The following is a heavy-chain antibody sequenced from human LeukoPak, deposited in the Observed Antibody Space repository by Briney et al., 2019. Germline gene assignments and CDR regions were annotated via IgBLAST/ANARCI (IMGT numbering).Heavy chain of an antibody. CDR2: IYYSGST. CDR1: GGSISSYY. J-gene: IGHJ4*02. D-gene: IGHD1-1*01. CDR3: ARDKGGPARLTPTIWNY. Sequence: SETLSLTCTVSGGSISSYYWSWIRQPPGKGLEWIGYIYYSGSTNYNPSLKSRVTISVDTSKNQFSLKLSSVTAADTAVYYCARDKGGPARLTPTIWNYWGQGTLVTVSS. V-gene: IGHV4-59*01.